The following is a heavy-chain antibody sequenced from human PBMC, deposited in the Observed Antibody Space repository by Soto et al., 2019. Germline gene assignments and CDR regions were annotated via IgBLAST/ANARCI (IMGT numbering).Heavy chain of an antibody. CDR1: GCTFTSYG. CDR2: ISAYNGNT. D-gene: IGHD4-17*01. Sequence: AAAKVSCKASGCTFTSYGISWVRQAPGQGLEWMGWISAYNGNTNYAQKLQGRVTMTTDTSTSTAYMELRSLRSDDTAVYYCAREAYYDYGDYYFDYWGQGTLVTVSS. CDR3: AREAYYDYGDYYFDY. V-gene: IGHV1-18*01. J-gene: IGHJ4*02.